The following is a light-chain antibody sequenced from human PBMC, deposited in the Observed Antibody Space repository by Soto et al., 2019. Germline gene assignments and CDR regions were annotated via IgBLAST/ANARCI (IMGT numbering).Light chain of an antibody. J-gene: IGKJ3*01. Sequence: DIQMTQSPSTLSASVGDRVTITCRASQSISSWLAWYQQKPGKAPKLLIYDASSLESGVPSRFSGSGSGTEFTLTISSLQPDDFATYYCQQYNSSPGLTFGPGTKVDIE. CDR2: DAS. V-gene: IGKV1-5*01. CDR3: QQYNSSPGLT. CDR1: QSISSW.